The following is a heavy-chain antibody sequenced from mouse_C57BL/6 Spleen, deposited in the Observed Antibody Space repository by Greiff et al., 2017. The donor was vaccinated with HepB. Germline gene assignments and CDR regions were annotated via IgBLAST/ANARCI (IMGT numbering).Heavy chain of an antibody. J-gene: IGHJ4*01. V-gene: IGHV5-12*01. D-gene: IGHD1-1*01. CDR2: ISNGGGST. CDR3: ARGAGSSYGYAMDY. CDR1: GFTFSDYY. Sequence: EVHLVESGGGLVQPGGSLKLSCAASGFTFSDYYMYWVRQTPEKRLEWVAYISNGGGSTYYPDTVKGRFTISRDNAKNTLYLQMSRLKSEDTAMYYCARGAGSSYGYAMDYWGQGTSVTVSS.